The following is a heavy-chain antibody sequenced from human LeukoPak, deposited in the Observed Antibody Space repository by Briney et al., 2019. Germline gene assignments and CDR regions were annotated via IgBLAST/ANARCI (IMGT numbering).Heavy chain of an antibody. Sequence: PVQPLDSPSVVSTSSSYIYYADSVKGRFTISRDNAKNSLSLQMNSLRAEDTAVYYCARDYDRYYMDVWGKGTTVTVSS. D-gene: IGHD3-3*01. CDR2: VSTSSSYI. J-gene: IGHJ6*03. CDR3: ARDYDRYYMDV. V-gene: IGHV3-21*05.